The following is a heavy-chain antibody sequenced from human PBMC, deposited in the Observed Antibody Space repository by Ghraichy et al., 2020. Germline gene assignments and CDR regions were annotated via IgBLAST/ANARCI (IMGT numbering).Heavy chain of an antibody. D-gene: IGHD1-26*01. V-gene: IGHV3-23*01. J-gene: IGHJ3*02. CDR2: ISYGGGST. Sequence: GESLNISCAASGFTFSSYAMSWVRQAPGKGLEWVSCISYGGGSTYYADSVKGRFTISRDNSKNTLYLQMNSLRAEDTAVYYCGKLVGARRADAFDIWGKGTMVPVSS. CDR1: GFTFSSYA. CDR3: GKLVGARRADAFDI.